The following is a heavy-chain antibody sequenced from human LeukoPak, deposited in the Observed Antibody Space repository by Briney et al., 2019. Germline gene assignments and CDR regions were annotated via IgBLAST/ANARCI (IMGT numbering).Heavy chain of an antibody. J-gene: IGHJ4*02. CDR1: GFTLSSYA. CDR2: ISGSVGST. CDR3: AKYPRVYYDILSGHY. Sequence: GGSLRLSCAASGFTLSSYAMSWVRQAPGKGLEWVSVISGSVGSTYYADSMKGLFTISRDNSKNTLYLQINSLRAEDTAVYYCAKYPRVYYDILSGHYWGQGTLVTVSS. D-gene: IGHD3-9*01. V-gene: IGHV3-23*01.